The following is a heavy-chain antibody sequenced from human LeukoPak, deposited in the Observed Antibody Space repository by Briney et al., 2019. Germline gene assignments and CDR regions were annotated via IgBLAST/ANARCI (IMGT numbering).Heavy chain of an antibody. V-gene: IGHV3-30*03. CDR2: MSYDGSNK. CDR3: AGYYYDSTTYRDY. J-gene: IGHJ4*02. D-gene: IGHD3-22*01. CDR1: GFTFSNYG. Sequence: GRSLRLSCAASGFTFSNYGMHWVRQAPGKGLEWVAVMSYDGSNKYYADSVKGRFTISRDNAKNSLYLQMNSLRAEDTAVYYCAGYYYDSTTYRDYWGQGTLVTVSS.